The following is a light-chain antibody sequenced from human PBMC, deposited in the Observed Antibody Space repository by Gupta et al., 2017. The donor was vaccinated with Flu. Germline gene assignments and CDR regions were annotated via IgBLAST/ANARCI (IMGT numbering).Light chain of an antibody. CDR2: RAS. J-gene: IGKJ2*03. V-gene: IGKV3-15*01. CDR1: QSVRTN. CDR3: QQYDNWPPFS. Sequence: EIVMTQSPATLSVSPGERATLSCRASQSVRTNLAWYQQKPGQAPRLLIYRASTRATGVPARFTGSGSGTEFTLTISSRESEDFAVYYCQQYDNWPPFSFGQGTKLEIK.